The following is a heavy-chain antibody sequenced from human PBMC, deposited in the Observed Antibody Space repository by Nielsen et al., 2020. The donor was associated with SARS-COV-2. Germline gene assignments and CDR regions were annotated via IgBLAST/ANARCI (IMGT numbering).Heavy chain of an antibody. CDR1: GYTFTGYY. J-gene: IGHJ4*02. Sequence: ASVKVSCKASGYTFTGYYMHWVRQAPGQGLEWMGWINPNSGGTNYAQKFQGRVTMTRDTSISTAYMELSRLRSDDTAVYYCASPGGYSGYGGGYYFDYWGQGTLVTVSS. CDR2: INPNSGGT. CDR3: ASPGGYSGYGGGYYFDY. D-gene: IGHD5-12*01. V-gene: IGHV1-2*02.